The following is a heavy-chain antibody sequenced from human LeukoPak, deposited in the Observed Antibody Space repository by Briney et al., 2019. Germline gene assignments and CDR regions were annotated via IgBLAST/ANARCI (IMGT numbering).Heavy chain of an antibody. Sequence: GGSLRLSCAASGFTISSYWMSWVRQAPGKGLEWVANIKEDGSEKYYVDSVKGRFTISRDNAKNSLYLQMNSLRAEDTAVYYCARVGEMAGFDYWGQGTLVTVSS. D-gene: IGHD5-24*01. V-gene: IGHV3-7*05. CDR3: ARVGEMAGFDY. CDR1: GFTISSYW. CDR2: IKEDGSEK. J-gene: IGHJ4*02.